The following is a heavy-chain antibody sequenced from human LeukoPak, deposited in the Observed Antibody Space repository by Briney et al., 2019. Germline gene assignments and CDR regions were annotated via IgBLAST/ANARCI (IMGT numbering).Heavy chain of an antibody. Sequence: GASVKVSCKTSGGTFNSHAISWVRQAPGQGLEWMGGITAIFRTANYAQKFQGRVTMTRDTSTSTVYMELSSLRSEDTAVYYCARGKTATVTTTPFDYWGQGTLVTVSS. D-gene: IGHD4-11*01. CDR3: ARGKTATVTTTPFDY. V-gene: IGHV1-69*05. J-gene: IGHJ4*02. CDR2: ITAIFRTA. CDR1: GGTFNSHA.